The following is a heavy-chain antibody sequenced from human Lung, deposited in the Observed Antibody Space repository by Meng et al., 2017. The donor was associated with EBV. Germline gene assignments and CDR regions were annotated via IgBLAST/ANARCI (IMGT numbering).Heavy chain of an antibody. Sequence: QVQLQQWGAGLLKPSETLSLTCGVYGGSFSGYYWSWIRQPTGKGLEWIGEINHSGSTNYNPSLKSRVTISVDTSKNQFSLKLSSVTAADTAVYYCARGGWSSSWGNWGQGTLVTGSS. V-gene: IGHV4-34*02. CDR1: GGSFSGYY. J-gene: IGHJ4*02. CDR2: INHSGST. D-gene: IGHD6-13*01. CDR3: ARGGWSSSWGN.